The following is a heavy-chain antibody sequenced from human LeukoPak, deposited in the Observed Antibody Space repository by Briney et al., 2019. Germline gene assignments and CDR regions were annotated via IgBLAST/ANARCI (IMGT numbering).Heavy chain of an antibody. CDR1: GFTFSNYW. J-gene: IGHJ6*02. CDR2: MRQDGSEE. Sequence: GGSLRLSCAAPGFTFSNYWMTWVRQAPGKGLEWVANMRQDGSEEYYVDSVKGRFTLSRDNAKNSLYLQMNSLRAEDTAMYYCARENRFCSSTSCYTGAYYYYGMDVWGQGTTVTVS. D-gene: IGHD2-2*02. V-gene: IGHV3-7*01. CDR3: ARENRFCSSTSCYTGAYYYYGMDV.